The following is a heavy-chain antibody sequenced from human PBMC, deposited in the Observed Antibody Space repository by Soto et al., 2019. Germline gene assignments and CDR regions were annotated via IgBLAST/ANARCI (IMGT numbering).Heavy chain of an antibody. CDR1: GYTFTGYY. Sequence: GASVKVSCKASGYTFTGYYMHWVRQAPGQGLEWMGWINPNSGGTNYAQKFQGWVTMTRDTSISTAYMELSRLRSDDTAVYYCARADSSGLGYFDYWGQGTLVTVS. D-gene: IGHD6-19*01. V-gene: IGHV1-2*04. CDR3: ARADSSGLGYFDY. J-gene: IGHJ4*02. CDR2: INPNSGGT.